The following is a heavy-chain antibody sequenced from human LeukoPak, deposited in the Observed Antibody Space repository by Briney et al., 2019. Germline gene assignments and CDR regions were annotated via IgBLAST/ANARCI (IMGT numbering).Heavy chain of an antibody. CDR2: ISYDGNIK. Sequence: GGSLRLSCAASGFTLSSHAIHWVRQAPGKGLEWVALISYDGNIKYYADSVKGRFTISRDNSKNTLSLQMNSLRAEDTAVYYCAKGRSVHNGDFDYWGQGTLVTVSS. J-gene: IGHJ4*02. D-gene: IGHD4-17*01. V-gene: IGHV3-30*04. CDR1: GFTLSSHA. CDR3: AKGRSVHNGDFDY.